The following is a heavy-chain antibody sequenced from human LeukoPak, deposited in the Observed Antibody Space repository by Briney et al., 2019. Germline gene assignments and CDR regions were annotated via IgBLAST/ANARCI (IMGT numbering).Heavy chain of an antibody. J-gene: IGHJ4*02. CDR3: ASQRSYGDYKE. Sequence: PGGSLRLSCATSEFTFSSYAMNWVRQAPGRGLEWVSYIGTSGTTIYYADSVKGRFTISRDSAKNSLYLRMNSLRAEDTAVYYCASQRSYGDYKEWGQGTLVTVSS. V-gene: IGHV3-48*03. D-gene: IGHD4-17*01. CDR2: IGTSGTTI. CDR1: EFTFSSYA.